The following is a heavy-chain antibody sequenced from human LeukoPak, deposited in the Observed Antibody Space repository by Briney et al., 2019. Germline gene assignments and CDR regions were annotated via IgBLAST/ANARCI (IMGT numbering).Heavy chain of an antibody. Sequence: GGSLRLSCAASGFTFSNAWMSWVRQAPGKGLEWVGCIKSKTDGGTTDYAAPVKGRFTISRDDSKRTLYLQLNSLKPEDTARNDCTAEPRIVVEGTDAWGQGTLVTVSS. J-gene: IGHJ5*01. D-gene: IGHD2-15*01. CDR2: IKSKTDGGTT. CDR3: TAEPRIVVEGTDA. V-gene: IGHV3-15*01. CDR1: GFTFSNAW.